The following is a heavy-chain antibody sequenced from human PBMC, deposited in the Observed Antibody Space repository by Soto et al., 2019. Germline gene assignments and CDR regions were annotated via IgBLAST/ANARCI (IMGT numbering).Heavy chain of an antibody. Sequence: QVQLQESGPGLVKPSGTLSLTCTVSGDSISNYYWSWIRQPPGKGLEWIGYIYYSGNTNYNPSLKSRVPLSLDTSKNQFSLRLSSVTAAETAVYFCARGYNYEEYDAFDIWGQGTRVTVSS. CDR2: IYYSGNT. CDR3: ARGYNYEEYDAFDI. V-gene: IGHV4-59*01. J-gene: IGHJ3*02. D-gene: IGHD5-12*01. CDR1: GDSISNYY.